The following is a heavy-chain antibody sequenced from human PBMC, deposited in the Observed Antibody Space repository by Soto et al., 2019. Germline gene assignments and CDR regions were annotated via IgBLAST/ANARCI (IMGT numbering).Heavy chain of an antibody. CDR3: ARHPLAVAGDEGNYYYYYMDV. J-gene: IGHJ6*03. V-gene: IGHV5-51*01. D-gene: IGHD6-19*01. CDR2: IYPGDSDT. CDR1: GYSFTSYW. Sequence: PGESLKISCKGSGYSFTSYWIGWVRQMPGKGLEWMGIIYPGDSDTRYSPSFQGQVTISADKSISTAYLQWSSLKASDTAMYYCARHPLAVAGDEGNYYYYYMDVWGKGTTVTVSS.